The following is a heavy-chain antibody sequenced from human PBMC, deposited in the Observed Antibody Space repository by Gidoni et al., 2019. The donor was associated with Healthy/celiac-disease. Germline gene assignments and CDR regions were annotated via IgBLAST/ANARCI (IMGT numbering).Heavy chain of an antibody. CDR2: INPSGGST. D-gene: IGHD7-27*01. J-gene: IGHJ4*02. V-gene: IGHV1-46*01. CDR3: SIAGDRQSGDY. Sequence: QVQLVQSGAEVKKPEASVTVSCKASEYTFTSYYMHWVRQAPGQGLEWMGIINPSGGSTSYAQKFQGRVTMTRDTSTSTVYMELSSLRSEDTTVYYCSIAGDRQSGDYWGQGTLVTVSS. CDR1: EYTFTSYY.